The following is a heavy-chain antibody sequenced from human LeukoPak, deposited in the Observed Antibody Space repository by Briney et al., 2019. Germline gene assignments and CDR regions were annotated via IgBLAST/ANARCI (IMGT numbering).Heavy chain of an antibody. CDR2: ISGSGGST. CDR3: AKDPVGATRSY. CDR1: GFTFDDYG. D-gene: IGHD1-26*01. J-gene: IGHJ4*02. V-gene: IGHV3-23*01. Sequence: GGSLRLSCAASGFTFDDYGMSWVRQAPGKGLEWVSAISGSGGSTYYADSVKGRFTISRDNSKNTLYLQMNSLRAEDTAVYYCAKDPVGATRSYWGQGTLVTVSS.